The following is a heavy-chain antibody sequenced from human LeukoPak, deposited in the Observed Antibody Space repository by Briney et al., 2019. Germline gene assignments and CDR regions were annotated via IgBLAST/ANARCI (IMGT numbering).Heavy chain of an antibody. J-gene: IGHJ3*02. D-gene: IGHD2-2*01. CDR1: GFTFSSNW. V-gene: IGHV3-74*01. CDR2: INGDGSST. Sequence: GGSLRLSCAASGFTFSSNWMHWVRQAPGKGLVWVSRINGDGSSTAHAESVKGRFTISRDNAKNSLYLQMNSLRAEDTAVYYCARAISTGGDAFDIWGQGTMVTVSS. CDR3: ARAISTGGDAFDI.